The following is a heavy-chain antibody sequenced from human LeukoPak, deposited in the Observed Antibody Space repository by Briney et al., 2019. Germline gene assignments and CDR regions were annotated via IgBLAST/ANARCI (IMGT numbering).Heavy chain of an antibody. V-gene: IGHV3-48*04. J-gene: IGHJ6*04. Sequence: PGGSLRLSCEISGFTFNIYWMTWVRQAPGKGLEWVSYISSSGSTIYYADSVKGRFTISRDNAKNSLYLQMNSLRAEDTAVYYCAELGITMIGGVWGKGTTVTISS. CDR2: ISSSGSTI. CDR1: GFTFNIYW. D-gene: IGHD3-10*02. CDR3: AELGITMIGGV.